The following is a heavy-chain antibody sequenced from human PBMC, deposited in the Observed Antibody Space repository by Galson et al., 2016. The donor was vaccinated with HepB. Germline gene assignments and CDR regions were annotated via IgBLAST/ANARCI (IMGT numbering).Heavy chain of an antibody. CDR2: ISHRGET. V-gene: IGHV4-34*01. Sequence: LSLTCTMSGGSFSGYYWSWVRQSPGKVMEWIGEISHRGETNYNPSLETRVTMSVDSSMKQFSPNLKSLTAADTATYYCARGGNSGYGEFDYPKFYMDVWGKGATVTVSS. CDR1: GGSFSGYY. D-gene: IGHD5-12*01. J-gene: IGHJ6*03. CDR3: ARGGNSGYGEFDYPKFYMDV.